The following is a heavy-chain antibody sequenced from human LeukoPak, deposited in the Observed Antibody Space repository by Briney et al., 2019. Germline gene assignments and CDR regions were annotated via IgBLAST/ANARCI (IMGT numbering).Heavy chain of an antibody. Sequence: GGSLRLSCTISGFTFGDYSMSWVRQAPGKGLEWVSLIRGRVYGATTEYAASVKGRFAMSRDDSKSIAYLQMNSLKSEDTAMYYCSRERAGVFQYWGQGILVTVSS. V-gene: IGHV3-49*04. J-gene: IGHJ4*02. CDR2: IRGRVYGATT. CDR3: SRERAGVFQY. CDR1: GFTFGDYS.